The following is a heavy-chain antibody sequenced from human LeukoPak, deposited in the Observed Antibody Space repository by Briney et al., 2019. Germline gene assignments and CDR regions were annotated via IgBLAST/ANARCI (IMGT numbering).Heavy chain of an antibody. CDR1: GFTFSSYT. CDR3: ATVMVRGVIKNYGMDV. J-gene: IGHJ6*02. CDR2: ITSSSSHI. V-gene: IGHV3-21*01. D-gene: IGHD3-10*01. Sequence: GGSLRLSCVASGFTFSSYTMNWVRQAPGKGLEWVSSITSSSSHIYYRDSVKGRSTISRDNAKNSLYLQMNSLRAEDTAVYYCATVMVRGVIKNYGMDVWGQGTTVTVSS.